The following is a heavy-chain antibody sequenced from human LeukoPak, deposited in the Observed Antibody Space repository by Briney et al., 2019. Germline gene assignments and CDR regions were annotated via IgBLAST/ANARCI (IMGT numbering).Heavy chain of an antibody. V-gene: IGHV4-34*01. CDR3: ASAMTTVTTGWFDP. Sequence: SETLSLTCAVYGGSFSGYYWSWIRQPPGKGLGWIGEINHSGSTNYNPSLKSRVTISVDTSKNQFSLKLSSVTAADTAVYYCASAMTTVTTGWFDPWGQGTLVTVSS. D-gene: IGHD4-17*01. CDR1: GGSFSGYY. J-gene: IGHJ5*02. CDR2: INHSGST.